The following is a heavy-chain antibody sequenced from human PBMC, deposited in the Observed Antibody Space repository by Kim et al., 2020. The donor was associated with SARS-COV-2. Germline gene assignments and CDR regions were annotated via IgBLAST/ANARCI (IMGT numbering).Heavy chain of an antibody. V-gene: IGHV3-23*01. CDR1: GFTFSTYA. D-gene: IGHD3-10*01. CDR3: TKDPASNRWFRAHWE. Sequence: GGSLRLSCAASGFTFSTYAMSWLRQAPGKGLEWVSSISGSGGSTYYTDSVKGRFTISRDNSKNTLYLQMNSLRAEDTAVYYCTKDPASNRWFRAHWEWDQGPLATVPS. CDR2: ISGSGGST. J-gene: IGHJ4*02.